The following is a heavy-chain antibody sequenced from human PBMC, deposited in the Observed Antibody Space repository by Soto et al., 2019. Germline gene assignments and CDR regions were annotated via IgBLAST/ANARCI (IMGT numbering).Heavy chain of an antibody. Sequence: QVQSVESGGGVVRPGTSLRLSCAVSGFTFSNHGMHWVRQAPGKGLEWVAFISYDGRNKDYVDSLKGRFTISRDNFKDTLFLQMNTLRADDTAVYYCARDRGWSRSHYFDSWGQGTLVTVSS. D-gene: IGHD2-15*01. J-gene: IGHJ4*02. CDR3: ARDRGWSRSHYFDS. V-gene: IGHV3-33*01. CDR2: ISYDGRNK. CDR1: GFTFSNHG.